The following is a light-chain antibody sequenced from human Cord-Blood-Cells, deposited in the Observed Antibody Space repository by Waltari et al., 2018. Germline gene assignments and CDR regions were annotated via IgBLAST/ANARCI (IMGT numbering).Light chain of an antibody. V-gene: IGKV3-15*01. Sequence: EIVMTQPPATLSVSPGETATLSCRASQSVSSNLAWYQQKPGQAPRLLIYGASTRATGIPARFSGSGSGTEFTLTISSLQSEDFAVYYCQQYNNWPLTFGGGTKVEIK. CDR1: QSVSSN. CDR3: QQYNNWPLT. CDR2: GAS. J-gene: IGKJ4*01.